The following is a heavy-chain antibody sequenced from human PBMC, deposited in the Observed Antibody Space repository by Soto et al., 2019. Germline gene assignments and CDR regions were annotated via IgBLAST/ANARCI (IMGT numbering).Heavy chain of an antibody. CDR3: ARGYTDDYFDYYGMDV. CDR2: IYHTGRT. J-gene: IGHJ6*02. V-gene: IGHV4-4*02. Sequence: SETLSLTCEVSGASISETNWWSCVRQPPGKGLEWIGEIYHTGRTNYNPSLKSRLTISLDKSRNQFSLKLKSVTAADTAVYYCARGYTDDYFDYYGMDVWGQWTTVTVSS. CDR1: GASISETNW. D-gene: IGHD1-1*01.